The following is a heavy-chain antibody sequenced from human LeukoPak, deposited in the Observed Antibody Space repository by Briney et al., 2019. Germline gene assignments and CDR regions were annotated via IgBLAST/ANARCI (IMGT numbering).Heavy chain of an antibody. CDR3: ARDTYSSSWYRYYYYYYMDV. CDR2: IIPMFGTE. V-gene: IGHV1-69*13. Sequence: ASVKVSCKASGGTFSTNSMTWVRQAPGQGLEWIGSIIPMFGTENNAQKFQGRVTVTADEPTSTVYMELRSLRSEDTAVYYCARDTYSSSWYRYYYYYYMDVWGKGTTVTVSS. J-gene: IGHJ6*03. D-gene: IGHD6-13*01. CDR1: GGTFSTNS.